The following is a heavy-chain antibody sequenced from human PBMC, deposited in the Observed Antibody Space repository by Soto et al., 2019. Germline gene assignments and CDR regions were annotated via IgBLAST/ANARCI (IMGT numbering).Heavy chain of an antibody. CDR2: IIPIFGTA. CDR3: ARNGYCSSTSCYNPSYLYFDL. Sequence: QVQLVQSGAEVKKPGSSVKVSCKASGGTFSSYAISWVRQAPGQGLEWMGGIIPIFGTANYAQKFQGRVTITADESTSTAYMELSSLRSEDTAVYYCARNGYCSSTSCYNPSYLYFDLWGRGTLVTGSS. V-gene: IGHV1-69*01. D-gene: IGHD2-2*02. CDR1: GGTFSSYA. J-gene: IGHJ2*01.